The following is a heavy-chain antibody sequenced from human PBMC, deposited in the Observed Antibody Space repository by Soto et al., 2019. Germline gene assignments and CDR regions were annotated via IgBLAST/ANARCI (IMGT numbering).Heavy chain of an antibody. CDR1: GFTFSSYA. Sequence: QVQLVESGGGVVQPGRSLRLSCAASGFTFSSYAMHWVRQAPGKGLEWVAVISYDGSNKYYADSVKGRFTISRDNSKNTLYLRMNSLRAEDRAVYYCARVVGGSYFHWGQGTLVTVSS. D-gene: IGHD1-26*01. CDR3: ARVVGGSYFH. V-gene: IGHV3-30-3*01. CDR2: ISYDGSNK. J-gene: IGHJ4*02.